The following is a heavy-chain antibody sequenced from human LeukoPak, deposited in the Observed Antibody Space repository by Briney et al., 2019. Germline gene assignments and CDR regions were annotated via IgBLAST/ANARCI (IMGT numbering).Heavy chain of an antibody. CDR3: ARVFYSSGWYGNFDY. Sequence: GGSLRLSCAASGFTFSSYAMHWVRQAPGKGLEWVAVISYDGSNKYYADSVKGRFTISRDNSKNTLYLQMNSLRAEDTAVYYCARVFYSSGWYGNFDYWGQGALVTVSS. CDR2: ISYDGSNK. D-gene: IGHD6-19*01. J-gene: IGHJ4*02. CDR1: GFTFSSYA. V-gene: IGHV3-30*04.